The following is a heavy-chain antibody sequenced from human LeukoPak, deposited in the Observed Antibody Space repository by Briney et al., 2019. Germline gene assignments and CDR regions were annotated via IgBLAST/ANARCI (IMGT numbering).Heavy chain of an antibody. CDR1: GGSISSYY. Sequence: PSETLSLTCPVSGGSISSYYWSWIRQPPGKGLEWIGYIYYSGSTNYNPPLKSRVTISVDTSKNQFSLNLSSVTAADTAVYYCASASRGVNNAFDIWGRGTMVTVSA. CDR2: IYYSGST. J-gene: IGHJ3*02. V-gene: IGHV4-59*01. D-gene: IGHD3-10*01. CDR3: ASASRGVNNAFDI.